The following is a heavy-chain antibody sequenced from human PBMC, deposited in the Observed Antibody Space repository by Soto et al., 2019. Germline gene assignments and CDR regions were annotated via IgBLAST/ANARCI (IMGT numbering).Heavy chain of an antibody. D-gene: IGHD2-21*02. Sequence: TLSLTCTFTGDSISIRIYYWGWMGQAPGRGLDWIGSIYYSGSTYNNPSLRSRVSMSIDTSKDQFSLKLKSVTAADTALYFCARQRTSVVTQAYFDVWGPGSLVTVSS. V-gene: IGHV4-39*01. CDR3: ARQRTSVVTQAYFDV. CDR1: GDSISIRIYY. CDR2: IYYSGST. J-gene: IGHJ4*02.